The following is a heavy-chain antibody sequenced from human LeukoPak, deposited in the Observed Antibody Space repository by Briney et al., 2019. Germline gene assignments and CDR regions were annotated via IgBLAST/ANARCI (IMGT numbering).Heavy chain of an antibody. CDR1: GFTFSSYG. CDR2: ISSSGSTI. D-gene: IGHD3-10*01. Sequence: PGGSLRLSCAASGFTFSSYGMNWVRQAPGKGLEWVSYISSSGSTIYYADSVKGRFTISRDNAKNSLYLQMNSLRAEDTAVYYCARDPSTMVRGESPREFDYWGQGTLVTVSS. J-gene: IGHJ4*02. CDR3: ARDPSTMVRGESPREFDY. V-gene: IGHV3-48*03.